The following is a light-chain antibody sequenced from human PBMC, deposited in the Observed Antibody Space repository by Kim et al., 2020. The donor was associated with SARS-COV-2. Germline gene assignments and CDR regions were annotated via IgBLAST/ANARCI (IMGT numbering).Light chain of an antibody. CDR1: SSDVGSYNL. CDR3: CSYAGGSTYV. V-gene: IGLV2-23*02. Sequence: QSALTQPASVSGSPGQSITISCTGTSSDVGSYNLVSWYQQHPDKAPKLMIYEVSKRPSGVSNRFSGSKSGNTASLTISGLQTEDEVDYYCCSYAGGSTYVFGTGTKVTVL. CDR2: EVS. J-gene: IGLJ1*01.